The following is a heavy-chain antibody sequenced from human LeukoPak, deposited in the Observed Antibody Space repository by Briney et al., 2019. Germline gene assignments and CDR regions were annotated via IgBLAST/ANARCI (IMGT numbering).Heavy chain of an antibody. CDR1: GYTFTSYY. CDR2: MNPNSGNT. J-gene: IGHJ6*03. V-gene: IGHV1-8*03. Sequence: ASVKVSCKASGYTFTSYYMHWVRQAPGQGLEWMGWMNPNSGNTGYAQKFQGRVTITRNTSISTAYMELSSLRSEDTAVYYCARDYDFWSGYYHYYYMDVWGKGTTVTVSS. CDR3: ARDYDFWSGYYHYYYMDV. D-gene: IGHD3-3*01.